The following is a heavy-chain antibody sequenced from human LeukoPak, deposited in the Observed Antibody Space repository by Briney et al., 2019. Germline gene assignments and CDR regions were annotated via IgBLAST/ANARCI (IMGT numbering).Heavy chain of an antibody. CDR2: INHSGST. V-gene: IGHV4-34*01. J-gene: IGHJ4*02. D-gene: IGHD3-10*01. Sequence: SETLSLTCAVYGGSFSGYYWSWIRQPPGKGLEWIGEINHSGSTNYNPSLKSRVTISVDTSKNQFSLKLSSVTAADTAVYYCARVGEVWFGELFPSYFDYWGQGTLVTVSS. CDR3: ARVGEVWFGELFPSYFDY. CDR1: GGSFSGYY.